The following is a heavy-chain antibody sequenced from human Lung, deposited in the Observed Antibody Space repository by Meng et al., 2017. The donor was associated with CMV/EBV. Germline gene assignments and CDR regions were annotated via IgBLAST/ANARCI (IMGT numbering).Heavy chain of an antibody. CDR3: ARGGIVGNSWYYFDY. CDR2: INHSGST. D-gene: IGHD6-13*01. Sequence: QVQLQQWGAGLLKPSETLSVTCAVYGESFSAYYWSWIRQPPGKGLEWIGEINHSGSTNHNASLKSRISMSVDTLRNQISLKLSSVTAADTAVYYCARGGIVGNSWYYFDYWGQGTLVTVSS. CDR1: GESFSAYY. V-gene: IGHV4-34*01. J-gene: IGHJ4*02.